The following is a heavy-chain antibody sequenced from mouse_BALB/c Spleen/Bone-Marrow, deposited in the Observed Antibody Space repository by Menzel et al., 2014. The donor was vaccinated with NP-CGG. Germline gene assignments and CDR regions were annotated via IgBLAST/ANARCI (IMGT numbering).Heavy chain of an antibody. Sequence: QVQLQQSGAELVRPGASVKLSCKASGYSFTSYWMNWVKRRPGQGLEWIGMIHPSDSETRLNQKFKDKATLTVDKSSSTAYMQLSSPTSEDSAVYYCAREKVYYGISWFAYWGQGTLVTVSA. J-gene: IGHJ3*01. V-gene: IGHV1-61*01. CDR1: GYSFTSYW. D-gene: IGHD2-1*01. CDR2: IHPSDSET. CDR3: AREKVYYGISWFAY.